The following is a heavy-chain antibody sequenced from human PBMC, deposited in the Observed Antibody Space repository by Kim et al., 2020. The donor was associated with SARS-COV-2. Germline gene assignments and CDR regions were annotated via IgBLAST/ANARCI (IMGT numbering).Heavy chain of an antibody. CDR1: GFPFSNYW. V-gene: IGHV3-7*01. CDR2: IKQDGSET. J-gene: IGHJ3*01. CDR3: ATKGCSTARCKDAFDL. Sequence: GGSLRLSCAASGFPFSNYWMSWVRQAPGKGLEWVANIKQDGSETYYADSVKGRSSISRDNAKNSVYLQMNSLKGEDTALYYCATKGCSTARCKDAFDLWGQGTMVTVSS. D-gene: IGHD2-2*01.